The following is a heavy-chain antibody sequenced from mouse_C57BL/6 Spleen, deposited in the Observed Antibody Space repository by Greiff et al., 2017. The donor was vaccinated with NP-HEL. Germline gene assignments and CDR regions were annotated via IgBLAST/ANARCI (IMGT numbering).Heavy chain of an antibody. D-gene: IGHD1-1*01. CDR2: IYPSDSET. V-gene: IGHV1-61*01. J-gene: IGHJ2*01. CDR1: GYTFTSYW. Sequence: QVQLKQPGAELVRPGSSVKLSCKASGYTFTSYWMDWVKQRPGQGLEWIGNIYPSDSETHYNQKFKDKATLTVDKSSSTAYMQLSSLTSEDSVGYCCARGGYGSSYGYWGQGTTLTVSS. CDR3: ARGGYGSSYGY.